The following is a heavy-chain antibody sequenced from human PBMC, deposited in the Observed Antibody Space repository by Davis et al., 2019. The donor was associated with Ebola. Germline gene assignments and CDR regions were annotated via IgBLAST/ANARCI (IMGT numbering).Heavy chain of an antibody. Sequence: GESLKISCAASGFTFSSYAMSWVRQAPGKGLEWVSAISGSGGSTYYADSVKGRFTISRDNSKNTLYLQMNSLRSEDTAVYYCARGRSGSSGCCGWYFDLWGRGTLVTVSS. CDR3: ARGRSGSSGCCGWYFDL. CDR1: GFTFSSYA. D-gene: IGHD6-19*01. J-gene: IGHJ2*01. CDR2: ISGSGGST. V-gene: IGHV3-23*01.